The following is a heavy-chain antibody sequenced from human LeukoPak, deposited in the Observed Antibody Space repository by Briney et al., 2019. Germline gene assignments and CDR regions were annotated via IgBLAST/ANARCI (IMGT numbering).Heavy chain of an antibody. Sequence: SETLSLTCSVSGDSITSYSWTWFRQSPGRGLEWIGYIYTSGSTSSHPSLRSRITLSIDTSSQQFSLKLTSVTAADTAVYYCARRLSFYDASGYPHDVYDIWGQGTMVTVSS. D-gene: IGHD3-22*01. CDR1: GDSITSYS. V-gene: IGHV4-4*09. J-gene: IGHJ3*02. CDR2: IYTSGST. CDR3: ARRLSFYDASGYPHDVYDI.